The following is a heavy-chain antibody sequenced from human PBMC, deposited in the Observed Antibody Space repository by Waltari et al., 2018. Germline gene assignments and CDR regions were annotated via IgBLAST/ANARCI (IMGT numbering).Heavy chain of an antibody. Sequence: QVQLVASGGGVVQPGKSLGLSCAGRVFGFRGFGVHWVRQAPGKGLEWVAIIWFDGSKIYYADSVKGRFTISRDNSRNTVYLQMNSLRPEDSGVYYCARCPDEYNYYYMEVWGRGTTVSVSS. CDR3: ARCPDEYNYYYMEV. J-gene: IGHJ6*03. CDR2: IWFDGSKI. CDR1: VFGFRGFG. V-gene: IGHV3-33*08.